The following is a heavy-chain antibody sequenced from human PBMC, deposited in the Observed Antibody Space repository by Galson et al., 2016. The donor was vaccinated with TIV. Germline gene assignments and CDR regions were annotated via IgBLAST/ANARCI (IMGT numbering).Heavy chain of an antibody. Sequence: SGKVSCKASGYSFSRHALNWVRQAPGQGLEWMGWINTNTGNPMYAQGFTGRFVFSLDTSVSTAYLQISSLKAEDTAVYYCARDRYCSSVSCSFDNNWFDPWGQGTLVTVSS. V-gene: IGHV7-4-1*02. CDR1: GYSFSRHA. CDR3: ARDRYCSSVSCSFDNNWFDP. J-gene: IGHJ5*02. D-gene: IGHD2-2*01. CDR2: INTNTGNP.